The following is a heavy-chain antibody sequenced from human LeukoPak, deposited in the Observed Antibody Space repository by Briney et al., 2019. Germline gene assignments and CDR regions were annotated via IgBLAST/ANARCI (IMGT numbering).Heavy chain of an antibody. V-gene: IGHV3-53*01. CDR1: GFTVSSNY. Sequence: GGSLRLSCAASGFTVSSNYMSWVRQAPGKGLEWVSVIYSGGNTYYADSVKGRFTISRDNSKNTLYLQMNSLRAEDTAVYYCASLPNSAPFSFDYWGQGTLVTVSS. CDR2: IYSGGNT. D-gene: IGHD4-23*01. J-gene: IGHJ4*02. CDR3: ASLPNSAPFSFDY.